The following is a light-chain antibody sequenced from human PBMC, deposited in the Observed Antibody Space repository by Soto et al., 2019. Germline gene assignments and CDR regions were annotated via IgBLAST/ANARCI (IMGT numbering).Light chain of an antibody. V-gene: IGKV3-11*01. Sequence: IVLTQAPGTLSLSPGERATLSCRASQSVSSYLAWYQQKPGQAPRLLIYDASNRATGIPARFSGSGSGTDFTLAISSLEPEDFAVYYSQQYNNWPQTFGQGTKVDIK. J-gene: IGKJ1*01. CDR2: DAS. CDR1: QSVSSY. CDR3: QQYNNWPQT.